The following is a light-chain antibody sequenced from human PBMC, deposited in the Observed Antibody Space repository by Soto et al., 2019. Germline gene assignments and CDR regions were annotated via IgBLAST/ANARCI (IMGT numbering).Light chain of an antibody. J-gene: IGLJ3*02. V-gene: IGLV2-14*01. CDR2: EVS. Sequence: QSVLTQPASVSGSPGQSITISCTGTSSDVGGYNYVSWYQQHPGKAPKLMISEVSNRPSGVSYRFSGSKSGNTASLTISGLQAEDEADYYCSSYTNSDTWVFGGGTKLTVL. CDR1: SSDVGGYNY. CDR3: SSYTNSDTWV.